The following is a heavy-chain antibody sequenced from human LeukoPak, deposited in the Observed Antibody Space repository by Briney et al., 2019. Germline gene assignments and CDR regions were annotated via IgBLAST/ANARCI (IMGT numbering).Heavy chain of an antibody. V-gene: IGHV4-34*01. CDR1: GGSSSGYY. CDR3: ARGFSGSGSYHYYYYGMDV. Sequence: SETLSLTCAVYGGSSSGYYWGWIRQPPGKGLEWIGEINHSGSTNYNPSLKSRVTISVDTSKNQFSLKLSSVTAADTAVYYCARGFSGSGSYHYYYYGMDVWGQGTTVTVSS. J-gene: IGHJ6*02. D-gene: IGHD3-10*01. CDR2: INHSGST.